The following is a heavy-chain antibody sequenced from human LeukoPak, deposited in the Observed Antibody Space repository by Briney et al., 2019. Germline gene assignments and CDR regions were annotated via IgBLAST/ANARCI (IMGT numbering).Heavy chain of an antibody. D-gene: IGHD5-12*01. V-gene: IGHV1-69*04. CDR2: IIPILGIA. CDR3: ARVSSGGRYSGYDGDY. Sequence: EASVKVSCKASGGTFSSYAISWVRQAPGQGLEWMGRIIPILGIANYAQKFQGRVTITADKSTSTAYMELSSLRSEDTAVYYCARVSSGGRYSGYDGDYWGQGTLVTVPS. J-gene: IGHJ4*02. CDR1: GGTFSSYA.